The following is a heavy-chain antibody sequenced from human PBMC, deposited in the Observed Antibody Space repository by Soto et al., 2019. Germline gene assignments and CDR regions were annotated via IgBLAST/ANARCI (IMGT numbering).Heavy chain of an antibody. Sequence: GESLMISCKGSGYRFASNWIGWVRQLPGKGLEWMGIIYPHDSETKYSPSFQGQVTISVDKSISTAYLQWSGLKASDSAMYYWAAGGIFGVVEADNWFDPWGPGTLVTVSS. CDR1: GYRFASNW. CDR2: IYPHDSET. D-gene: IGHD3-3*01. V-gene: IGHV5-51*01. J-gene: IGHJ5*02. CDR3: AAGGIFGVVEADNWFDP.